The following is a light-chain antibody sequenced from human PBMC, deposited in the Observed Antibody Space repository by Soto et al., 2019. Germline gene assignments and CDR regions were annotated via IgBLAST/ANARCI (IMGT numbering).Light chain of an antibody. Sequence: EIVLTQSPGTLSLSPGERATLSCRASQSVSRSYLAWYQQKPGQAPRLLIYGASSRATGIPDRFSGSGSGSDFTLTISRLEPEDFAVYYCQQDGSSPRWTFGQGTKVYIK. CDR3: QQDGSSPRWT. J-gene: IGKJ1*01. CDR1: QSVSRSY. CDR2: GAS. V-gene: IGKV3-20*01.